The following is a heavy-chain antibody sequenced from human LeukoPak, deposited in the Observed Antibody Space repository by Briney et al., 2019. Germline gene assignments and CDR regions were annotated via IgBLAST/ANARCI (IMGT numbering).Heavy chain of an antibody. Sequence: GGSLRLSCAASGFTFSSYGMHWVRQAPGKGLEWVAFIRYDGSNKYYADFVKGRFTISRDNSKNTLYLQMNSLRAEDTAVYYCAKDKGSCSSTSCYLWWGQGTLVTVSS. CDR2: IRYDGSNK. D-gene: IGHD2-2*01. V-gene: IGHV3-30*02. CDR1: GFTFSSYG. J-gene: IGHJ4*02. CDR3: AKDKGSCSSTSCYLW.